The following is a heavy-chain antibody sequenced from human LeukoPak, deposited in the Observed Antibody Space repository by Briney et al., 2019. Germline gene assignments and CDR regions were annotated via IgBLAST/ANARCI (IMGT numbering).Heavy chain of an antibody. CDR1: GGFINSYY. CDR2: IYYSGST. Sequence: PSETLSLTCTVSGGFINSYYWSWIRQPPGKGLEWIGYIYYSGSTNYNPYLTSRVTISVDRTKNQFSLKLSSVTAADTAVYYCARRAADDAFDIWGQGTMVTVSS. J-gene: IGHJ3*02. CDR3: ARRAADDAFDI. V-gene: IGHV4-59*08.